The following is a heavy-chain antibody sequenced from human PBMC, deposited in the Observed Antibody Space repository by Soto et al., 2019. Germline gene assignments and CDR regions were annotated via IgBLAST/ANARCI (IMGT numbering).Heavy chain of an antibody. CDR3: AGGVVRGLVLTDAFDI. CDR2: IYYRGNS. J-gene: IGHJ3*02. Sequence: SETLSLTCTVSGASITSGGFFWSWIRQLPGKGLEWIGYIYYRGNSGYNPSLESRATISVDTSRNQLSLQLKSVTAADTAVYFCAGGVVRGLVLTDAFDIWGQGTMVTV. CDR1: GASITSGGFF. D-gene: IGHD3-10*01. V-gene: IGHV4-31*03.